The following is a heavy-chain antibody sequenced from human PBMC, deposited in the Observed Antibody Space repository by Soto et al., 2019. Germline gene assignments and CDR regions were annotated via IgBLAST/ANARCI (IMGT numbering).Heavy chain of an antibody. J-gene: IGHJ6*04. CDR3: ARSRDGYSFYFYYGMDG. CDR1: GFTFTSYG. V-gene: IGHV3-30*03. D-gene: IGHD4-4*01. CDR2: ILHDGSAE. Sequence: GGSLRLSCAASGFTFTSYGMHWVRQAPGKGLEWMALILHDGSAEYYADSVKGRFTISRDNSKNTLYLQMNSLRAEDTAVYYCARSRDGYSFYFYYGMDGWGKGTMVTVSS.